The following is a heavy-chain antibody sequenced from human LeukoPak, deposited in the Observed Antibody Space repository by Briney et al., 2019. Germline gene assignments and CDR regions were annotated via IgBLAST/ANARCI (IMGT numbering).Heavy chain of an antibody. D-gene: IGHD2-2*02. CDR1: GYTFTSYG. V-gene: IGHV1-18*01. CDR3: ARDLVRYCSSTSCHTRYFQH. CDR2: ISAYNGNT. J-gene: IGHJ1*01. Sequence: WASVKVSCKASGYTFTSYGISWVRQAPGQGLEWMGWISAYNGNTNYAQKLQGRVTMTTDTSTSTAYMELRSLRSDDTAVYYCARDLVRYCSSTSCHTRYFQHWGQGTLVTVSS.